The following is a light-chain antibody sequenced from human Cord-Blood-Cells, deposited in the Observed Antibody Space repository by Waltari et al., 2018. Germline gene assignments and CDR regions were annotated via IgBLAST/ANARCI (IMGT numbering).Light chain of an antibody. CDR1: QGISSY. Sequence: IRMTQSPFPLSASVGDRVTITCWASQGISSYLAWYQQKPAKAPKLFICYVSSLQSGVPSRFSGSGSGTDYTLTISSLQPEDFASYCCQQYYSTPFTFGPGTKVDIK. CDR2: YVS. J-gene: IGKJ3*01. V-gene: IGKV1D-43*01. CDR3: QQYYSTPFT.